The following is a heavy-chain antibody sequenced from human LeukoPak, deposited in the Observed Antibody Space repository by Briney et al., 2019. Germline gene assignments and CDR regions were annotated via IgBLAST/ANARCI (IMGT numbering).Heavy chain of an antibody. D-gene: IGHD4-17*01. J-gene: IGHJ4*02. CDR1: GGTFSSYA. CDR2: IIPIFGTA. CDR3: ARGDGDYVFPDY. Sequence: SVKVSYKASGGTFSSYAISWVRQAPGQGLEWMGGIIPIFGTANYAQKFQGRVTITADESTSTAYMELSSLRSEDTAVYYCARGDGDYVFPDYWGQGTLVTVSS. V-gene: IGHV1-69*01.